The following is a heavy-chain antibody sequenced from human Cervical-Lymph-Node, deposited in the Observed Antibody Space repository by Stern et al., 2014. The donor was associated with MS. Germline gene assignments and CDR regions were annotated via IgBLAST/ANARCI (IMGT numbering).Heavy chain of an antibody. V-gene: IGHV4-61*02. CDR1: GGSISSGNYY. CDR2: IYSSGST. J-gene: IGHJ3*02. D-gene: IGHD3-9*01. Sequence: VQLVESGPGLVKPSQTLSLTCTVSGGSISSGNYYWSWIRQPAGEGLEWIGRIYSSGSTQYNPPLQSRVTISADTSHNQFFLGLSLVTAADTAVYYCARGNYDVLTDNGGHGFDIWGQGTMVTVSS. CDR3: ARGNYDVLTDNGGHGFDI.